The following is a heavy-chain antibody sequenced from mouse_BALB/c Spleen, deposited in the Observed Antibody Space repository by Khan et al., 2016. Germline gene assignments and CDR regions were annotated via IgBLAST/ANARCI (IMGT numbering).Heavy chain of an antibody. V-gene: IGHV1-7*01. CDR3: ARRFVTTVVFDY. Sequence: QVRLQQSGAELAKPGASVKMSCKASGYTFTSYWMHWVKQRPGQGLEWIGYINPSTGYTEYNQKFKDKATLTADKSSSTAYMQLSSLTSEDSAVYYCARRFVTTVVFDYWGQGTTLTVSS. J-gene: IGHJ2*01. CDR2: INPSTGYT. D-gene: IGHD1-1*01. CDR1: GYTFTSYW.